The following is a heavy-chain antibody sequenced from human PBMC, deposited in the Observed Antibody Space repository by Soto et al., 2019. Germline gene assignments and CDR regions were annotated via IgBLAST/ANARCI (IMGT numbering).Heavy chain of an antibody. D-gene: IGHD3-22*01. Sequence: QVQLVQSGAEVKKPGSSVKVSCKASGGTFSSDAISWVRQAPGQGLEWMGGIIPIFGTANYAQKFQGRVTITADESTSTAYMELSSLRSEDTAAYYCARVRYYDSSGYPSNWYFHLWGRGTLVTVSS. CDR3: ARVRYYDSSGYPSNWYFHL. CDR1: GGTFSSDA. J-gene: IGHJ2*01. CDR2: IIPIFGTA. V-gene: IGHV1-69*01.